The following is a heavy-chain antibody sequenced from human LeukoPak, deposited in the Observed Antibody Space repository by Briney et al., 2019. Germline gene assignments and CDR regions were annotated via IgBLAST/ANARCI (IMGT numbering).Heavy chain of an antibody. D-gene: IGHD5-24*01. V-gene: IGHV3-23*01. CDR1: GFTFSSYA. J-gene: IGHJ4*02. CDR3: AKAGDAWGYNSPLGGRFDY. CDR2: VSGSGVST. Sequence: GGSLRLSCAASGFTFSSYAMSWVRQAPGRGLECVSAVSGSGVSTYYADSVKGRFTISRDNSKNRLYLQMNSLRAEDTAVYYCAKAGDAWGYNSPLGGRFDYWGQGTLVTVSS.